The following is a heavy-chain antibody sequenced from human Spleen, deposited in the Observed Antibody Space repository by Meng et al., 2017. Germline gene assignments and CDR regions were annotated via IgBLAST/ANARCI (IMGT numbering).Heavy chain of an antibody. CDR3: ALTAVGATFDY. CDR1: GFTFSSYS. J-gene: IGHJ4*02. V-gene: IGHV3-23*01. Sequence: EVQLLESGGGLVQPGGSLRLSCAPSGFTFSSYSMSWVRQAPGKGLEWVSAISGSHGSTHYADSVKGRFTISRDNSKNTLYLQMNSLRAEDTAVYYCALTAVGATFDYWGQGTLVTVSS. CDR2: ISGSHGST. D-gene: IGHD1-26*01.